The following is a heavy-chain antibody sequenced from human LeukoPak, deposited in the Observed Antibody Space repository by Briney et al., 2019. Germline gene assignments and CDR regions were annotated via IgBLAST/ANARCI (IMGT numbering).Heavy chain of an antibody. V-gene: IGHV3-23*01. Sequence: GGSLRLSCAASGFTFSSYAMSWVRQAPGKGLEWVSAISGSGGSTYYADSVKGRFTISRDNSKNTLYLQMNSLRAEDTAVYYCARDNGYSYENWFDPWGQGTLVTVSS. CDR2: ISGSGGST. CDR3: ARDNGYSYENWFDP. CDR1: GFTFSSYA. D-gene: IGHD5-18*01. J-gene: IGHJ5*02.